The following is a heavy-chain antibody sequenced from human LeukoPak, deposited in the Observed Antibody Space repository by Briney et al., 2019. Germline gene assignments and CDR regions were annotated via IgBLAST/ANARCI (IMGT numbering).Heavy chain of an antibody. CDR1: GFTFSSYS. CDR3: ARPSGYEKNWFDP. V-gene: IGHV3-21*01. Sequence: GGSLRLSCAASGFTFSSYSMNWVRQAPGKGLEWVSSISSSSSYIYYADSVKGRFTISRDNAKNSLYLQMNSLRAEDTAVYYCARPSGYEKNWFDPWGQGTLVTVSS. J-gene: IGHJ5*02. CDR2: ISSSSSYI. D-gene: IGHD5-12*01.